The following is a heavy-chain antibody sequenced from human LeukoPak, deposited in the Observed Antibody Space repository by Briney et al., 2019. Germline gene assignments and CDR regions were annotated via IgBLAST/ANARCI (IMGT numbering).Heavy chain of an antibody. V-gene: IGHV4-59*01. CDR2: IYYSGST. J-gene: IGHJ4*02. CDR1: GASISIYY. D-gene: IGHD3-22*01. CDR3: ARSPYYYDSSGYYDY. Sequence: SETLSLTCTVSGASISIYYWSWIRQPPGKGLEWIGYIYYSGSTNYNPSLKSRVTISVDTSKNQFSLKLSSVTAADTAVYYCARSPYYYDSSGYYDYWGQGTLVTVSS.